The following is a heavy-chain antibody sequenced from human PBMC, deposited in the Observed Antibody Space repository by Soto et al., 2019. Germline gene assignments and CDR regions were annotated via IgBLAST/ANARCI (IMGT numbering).Heavy chain of an antibody. Sequence: GEALKISCKGSGYSFTSYWIGWVRQMPGKGPEWMGIIYPGDSDTRYSPSFQGQVTISADKSISTAYLQWSSLKASDTAMYYCARLSKNAYDFWSGPPGSFDYWGQGTLVTV. J-gene: IGHJ4*02. CDR3: ARLSKNAYDFWSGPPGSFDY. CDR1: GYSFTSYW. D-gene: IGHD3-3*01. CDR2: IYPGDSDT. V-gene: IGHV5-51*01.